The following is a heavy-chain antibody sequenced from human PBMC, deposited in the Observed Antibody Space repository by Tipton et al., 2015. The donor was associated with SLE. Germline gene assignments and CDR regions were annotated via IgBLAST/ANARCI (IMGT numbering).Heavy chain of an antibody. Sequence: TLSLTCTVSGGSISSHYWSWIRQPAGKGLEWIGRIYTSGSTNYNPSLKSRVTMSVDTSKNQFSLKLSSVTAADTAVYYCARAFCSSTRCYMGSYYQYYGLDIWGQGTTVTVSS. CDR2: IYTSGST. CDR1: GGSISSHY. J-gene: IGHJ6*02. V-gene: IGHV4-4*07. D-gene: IGHD2-2*02. CDR3: ARAFCSSTRCYMGSYYQYYGLDI.